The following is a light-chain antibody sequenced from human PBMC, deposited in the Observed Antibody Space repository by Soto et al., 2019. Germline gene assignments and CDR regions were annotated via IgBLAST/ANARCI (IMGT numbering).Light chain of an antibody. CDR2: EVV. CDR3: KSYAGSNTYV. CDR1: KSDIGVYDF. Sequence: QSVLTQPPSASGSPGQSVTISCTGTKSDIGVYDFVSWYQHHPGKAPRLIIYEVVQRPSGVPDRFSGSKSGNTASLTVSGLKAADEADYFCKSYAGSNTYVFGSGTKVTXL. J-gene: IGLJ1*01. V-gene: IGLV2-8*01.